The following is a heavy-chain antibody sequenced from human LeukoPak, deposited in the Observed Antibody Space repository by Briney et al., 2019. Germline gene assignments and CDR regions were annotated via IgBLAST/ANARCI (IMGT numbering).Heavy chain of an antibody. CDR2: INHSGST. V-gene: IGHV4-34*01. Sequence: SETLSLTCAVYGGSFSGYYWSWSRPPPGKGLEWSGEINHSGSTNYNPSLKTRVTISVDTSKTQFSLKLSSVTAADTAVYYCARGAYTPAFDIWGQGTMVTVSS. D-gene: IGHD2-15*01. J-gene: IGHJ3*02. CDR1: GGSFSGYY. CDR3: ARGAYTPAFDI.